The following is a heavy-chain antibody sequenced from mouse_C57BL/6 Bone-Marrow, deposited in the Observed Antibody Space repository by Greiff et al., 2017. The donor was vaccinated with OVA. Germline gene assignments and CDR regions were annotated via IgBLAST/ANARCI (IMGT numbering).Heavy chain of an antibody. CDR3: TERGGYFAWFAY. D-gene: IGHD2-3*01. Sequence: EVKVVESGGGLVQPGGSMKLSCVASGFTFSNYWMNWVRQSPEKGLEWVAQIRLKSDNYATHYAESVKGRFTISRDDSKSSVYLQMNNLRAEDTGIYYCTERGGYFAWFAYWGQGTLVTVSA. CDR1: GFTFSNYW. V-gene: IGHV6-3*01. CDR2: IRLKSDNYAT. J-gene: IGHJ3*01.